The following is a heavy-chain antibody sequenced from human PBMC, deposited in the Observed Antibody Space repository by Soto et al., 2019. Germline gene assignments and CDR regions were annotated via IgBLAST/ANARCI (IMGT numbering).Heavy chain of an antibody. Sequence: QVQLVESGGGVVQPGRSLRLSCAASGFTFSSYGMHWVRQAQGKGLERVAVISYDGSNKYYADSVKGRFTISRDNSKNTLYLQMNSLRAEDTAVYYCAKEPNPYGSGAFPIYWGQGTLVTVSS. D-gene: IGHD3-10*01. CDR2: ISYDGSNK. CDR1: GFTFSSYG. CDR3: AKEPNPYGSGAFPIY. J-gene: IGHJ4*02. V-gene: IGHV3-30*18.